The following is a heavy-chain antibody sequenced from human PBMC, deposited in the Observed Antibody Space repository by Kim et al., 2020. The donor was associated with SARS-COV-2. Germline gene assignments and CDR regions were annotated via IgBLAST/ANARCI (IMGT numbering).Heavy chain of an antibody. V-gene: IGHV3-30*18. D-gene: IGHD3-3*01. Sequence: GGSLRLSCSASGFTSSSYGMHWVRQAPGKGLEWVAVMTFDGNAYYTDSVKGRFTISRDNSKNTLYLQMNSLRDEDTAMYYCAKDFRVQSRSATYFDSWGQGTLVTASS. J-gene: IGHJ4*02. CDR2: MTFDGNA. CDR1: GFTSSSYG. CDR3: AKDFRVQSRSATYFDS.